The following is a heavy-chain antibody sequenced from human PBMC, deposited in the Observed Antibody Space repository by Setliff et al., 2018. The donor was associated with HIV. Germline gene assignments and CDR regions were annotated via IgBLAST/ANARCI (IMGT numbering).Heavy chain of an antibody. Sequence: SETLSLTCTVSGGSTSSSSSYWGWLRQAPGXGREWIGNMHYSGTTYYNPSLKSRVMMSVETSKNQFSLCLRSVIAADTAGYYCARVALSVTRTSRRAFDIWGHGTMVTVSS. CDR3: ARVALSVTRTSRRAFDI. J-gene: IGHJ3*02. V-gene: IGHV4-39*07. CDR2: MHYSGTT. CDR1: GGSTSSSSSY. D-gene: IGHD4-17*01.